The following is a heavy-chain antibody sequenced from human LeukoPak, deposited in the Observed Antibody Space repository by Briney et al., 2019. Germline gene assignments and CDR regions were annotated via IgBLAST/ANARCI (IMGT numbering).Heavy chain of an antibody. CDR3: ARDRGSYVPLDY. J-gene: IGHJ4*02. Sequence: GGSLRLSCVASGFTLSSYSMNWLRQAPGKGLEWVSYIASSSSTIHYADSVKGRFTISRDNAKNSLYLQMNSLGDEDTAVYYCARDRGSYVPLDYWGQGTLVTVSS. V-gene: IGHV3-48*02. D-gene: IGHD3-16*01. CDR2: IASSSSTI. CDR1: GFTLSSYS.